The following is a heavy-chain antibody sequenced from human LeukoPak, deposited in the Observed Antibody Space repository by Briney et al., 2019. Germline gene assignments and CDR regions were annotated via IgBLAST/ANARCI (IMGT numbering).Heavy chain of an antibody. CDR2: IYSGGST. J-gene: IGHJ4*02. CDR1: GFTVSSNY. V-gene: IGHV3-66*01. D-gene: IGHD3-22*01. CDR3: ARFSSLGGYSFDY. Sequence: PGGSLRLSCAASGFTVSSNYMSWVRQAPGKGLEWVSVIYSGGSTYYADSVKGRFTISRDNSKNTLYLQMNSLRAEDTAVYYCARFSSLGGYSFDYWGQETLVTVSS.